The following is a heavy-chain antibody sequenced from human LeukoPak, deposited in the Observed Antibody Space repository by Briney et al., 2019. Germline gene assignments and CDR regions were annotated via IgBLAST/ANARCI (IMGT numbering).Heavy chain of an antibody. V-gene: IGHV1-18*01. Sequence: ASVKVSCKASGYTFTSYGISWVRQAPGQGLEWMGWISAYNGNTNYAQKLQGRVTMTTDTSTSTAYMELRSLRSDDTAVYYCARVSDSSGYYRHFDYWGQGTLVTVSS. CDR2: ISAYNGNT. CDR3: ARVSDSSGYYRHFDY. CDR1: GYTFTSYG. J-gene: IGHJ4*02. D-gene: IGHD3-22*01.